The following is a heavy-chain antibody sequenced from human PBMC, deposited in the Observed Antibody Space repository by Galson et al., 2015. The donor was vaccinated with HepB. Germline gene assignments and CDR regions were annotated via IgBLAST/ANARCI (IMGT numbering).Heavy chain of an antibody. V-gene: IGHV3-30*04. Sequence: SLRLSCAASGFTFSSYAMHWVRQAPGKGLEWVAVISYDGSNKYYADSVKGRFTISRDNSKNTLYLQMNSLRAEDTAVYYCARDSSGWSIRWAFDIWGQGTMVTVSS. CDR1: GFTFSSYA. CDR2: ISYDGSNK. D-gene: IGHD6-19*01. CDR3: ARDSSGWSIRWAFDI. J-gene: IGHJ3*02.